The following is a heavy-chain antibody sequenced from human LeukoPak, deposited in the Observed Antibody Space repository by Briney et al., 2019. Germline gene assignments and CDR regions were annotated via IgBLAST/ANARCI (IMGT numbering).Heavy chain of an antibody. V-gene: IGHV4-34*01. CDR3: ARRGGTTVTTGDYFDY. J-gene: IGHJ4*02. CDR1: GGSFSGYY. Sequence: SETLSVTCAVYGGSFSGYYWSWIRQPPGKGLEWIGEINHSGSTNYNPSLKSRVTISVDTSKNQFSLKLSSVTAADTAVYYCARRGGTTVTTGDYFDYWGQGTLVTVSS. D-gene: IGHD4-17*01. CDR2: INHSGST.